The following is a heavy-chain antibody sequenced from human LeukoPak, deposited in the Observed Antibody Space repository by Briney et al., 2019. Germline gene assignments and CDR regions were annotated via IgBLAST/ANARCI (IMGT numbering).Heavy chain of an antibody. CDR3: ARDRGWELRWFELDY. V-gene: IGHV1-46*01. CDR1: GYTFTRYY. J-gene: IGHJ4*02. CDR2: INPSGGST. D-gene: IGHD1-26*01. Sequence: ASVKVSCKASGYTFTRYYMHWVRQAPGQGVEGMGIINPSGGSTSYAQKFQGRVTMTRDMSTSTVYMELSSLRSEEPAVYYCARDRGWELRWFELDYWGQGTLVTVSS.